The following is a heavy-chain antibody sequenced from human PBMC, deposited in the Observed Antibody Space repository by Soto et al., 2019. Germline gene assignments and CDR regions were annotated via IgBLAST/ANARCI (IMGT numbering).Heavy chain of an antibody. CDR3: ARDLGGWPDY. V-gene: IGHV1-69*04. CDR2: IIPILGIA. D-gene: IGHD2-15*01. Sequence: SVKVSWKASGGTLSSYTISWVRQAPGQGLEWMGRIIPILGIANYAQKFQGRVTITADKSTSTACMELSSLRSEDTAVYYCARDLGGWPDYWGQGTLVTVSS. J-gene: IGHJ4*02. CDR1: GGTLSSYT.